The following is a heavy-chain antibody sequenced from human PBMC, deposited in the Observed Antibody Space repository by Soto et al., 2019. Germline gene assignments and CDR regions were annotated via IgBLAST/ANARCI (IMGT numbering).Heavy chain of an antibody. V-gene: IGHV1-69*13. D-gene: IGHD2-15*01. CDR1: GGTFSSYA. CDR3: ARDRGYGGNRDYYGMDV. Sequence: ASVKVSCKASGGTFSSYAISWVRQAPGQGLEWMGGIIPIFGTANYAQKFQGRVTITADESTSTAYMELSSPRSEDTAVYYCARDRGYGGNRDYYGMDVWGQGTTVTVSS. CDR2: IIPIFGTA. J-gene: IGHJ6*02.